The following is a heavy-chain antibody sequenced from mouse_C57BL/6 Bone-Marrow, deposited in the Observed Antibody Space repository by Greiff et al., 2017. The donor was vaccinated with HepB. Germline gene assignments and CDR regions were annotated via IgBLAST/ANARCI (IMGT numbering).Heavy chain of an antibody. Sequence: VQRVESGPGLVAPSQSLSITCTAISWVRQPPGKGLEWLGVIWTGGGTNYNSALKSRLSISKDNSKSQVFLKMNSLQTDDTARYYCARNFRYGSMDYWGQGTSVTVSS. J-gene: IGHJ4*01. V-gene: IGHV2-9-1*01. D-gene: IGHD1-1*01. CDR2: IWTGGGT. CDR3: ARNFRYGSMDY.